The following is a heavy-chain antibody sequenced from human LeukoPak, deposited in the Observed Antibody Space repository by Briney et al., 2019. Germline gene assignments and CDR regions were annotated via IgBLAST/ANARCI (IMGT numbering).Heavy chain of an antibody. J-gene: IGHJ4*02. V-gene: IGHV3-30*18. CDR2: ISYDGRSQ. Sequence: PGGSXXLSCAASGFTFSPXNMYWVXQXPGKGLEWXALISYDGRSQQYADSVKGRFTISRDNSKNTLYLQMNSLRAEDTAVYYCAKETTGYSYGSSYFDYWGQGTLVTVSS. CDR1: GFTFSPXN. CDR3: AKETTGYSYGSSYFDY. D-gene: IGHD5-18*01.